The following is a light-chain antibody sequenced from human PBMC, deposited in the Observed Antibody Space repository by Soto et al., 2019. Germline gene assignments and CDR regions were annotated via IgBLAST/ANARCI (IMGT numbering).Light chain of an antibody. CDR2: KAS. J-gene: IGKJ1*01. Sequence: DIQMTQSPSTLSGSVGDRVTITCRASQTISSWLAWYQQKPGKAPKLLIYKASTLKSGVPSRFSGSGSGTEFTLTISSLQPDDFATYYCLQYYNFSWTFGQGTKVDIK. V-gene: IGKV1-5*03. CDR1: QTISSW. CDR3: LQYYNFSWT.